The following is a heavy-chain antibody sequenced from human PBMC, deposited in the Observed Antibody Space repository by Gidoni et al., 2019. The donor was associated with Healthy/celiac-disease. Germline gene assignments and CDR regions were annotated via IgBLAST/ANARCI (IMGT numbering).Heavy chain of an antibody. D-gene: IGHD2-2*02. CDR1: GGSISSSSYY. CDR2: IYYSGST. J-gene: IGHJ6*02. Sequence: QLQLQESGPGLVKPSETLSLTCTVSGGSISSSSYYWGWIRQPPGKGLEWIGSIYYSGSTYYNPSLKSRVTISVDTSKNQFSLKLSSVTAADTAVYYCARQDPYCSSTSCYIWDYYYYYGMDVWGQGTTVTVSS. V-gene: IGHV4-39*01. CDR3: ARQDPYCSSTSCYIWDYYYYYGMDV.